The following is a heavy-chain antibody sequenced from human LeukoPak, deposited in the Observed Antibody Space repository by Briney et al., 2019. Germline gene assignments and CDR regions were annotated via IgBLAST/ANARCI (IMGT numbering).Heavy chain of an antibody. CDR1: GGSISSSSYY. D-gene: IGHD6-19*01. Sequence: TSETLSLTCTVSGGSISSSSYYWGWIRQPPGKGLEWIGSIYYSGSTYYNPSLKSRVTISVDTSKNQFSLKLSSVTAADTAVYYCARRRGSGWYGGRVVVPADYWGQGTLVTVSS. V-gene: IGHV4-39*01. CDR3: ARRRGSGWYGGRVVVPADY. J-gene: IGHJ4*02. CDR2: IYYSGST.